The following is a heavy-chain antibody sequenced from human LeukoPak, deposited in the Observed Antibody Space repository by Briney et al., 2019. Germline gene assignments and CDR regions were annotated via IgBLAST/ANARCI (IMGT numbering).Heavy chain of an antibody. V-gene: IGHV3-30*03. J-gene: IGHJ4*02. CDR1: GFTVSNSH. Sequence: GGSLRLSCAASGFTVSNSHMTWVRQAPGKGLEWVAVTSSDLNVKLYADSVKGRFTISRDNSRSTLYLQMNSLRPEDTAIYYCAREGYYGSGSPPSLYFDYWGQGTLVTVSS. D-gene: IGHD3-10*01. CDR3: AREGYYGSGSPPSLYFDY. CDR2: TSSDLNVK.